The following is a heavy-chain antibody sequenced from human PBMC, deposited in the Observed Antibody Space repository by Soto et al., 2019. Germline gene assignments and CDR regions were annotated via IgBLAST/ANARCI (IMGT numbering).Heavy chain of an antibody. Sequence: GGSLRLSXAASGFTFSSYSMNWVRQAPGKGLEWVSAIRSSSSYIYYADSVKGRFTISRDNAKNSLYLQMNSLRAEDTAVYYCARDRGGYRSGERAFDIWGQGTMVTVSS. D-gene: IGHD6-19*01. J-gene: IGHJ3*02. CDR3: ARDRGGYRSGERAFDI. CDR2: IRSSSSYI. V-gene: IGHV3-21*01. CDR1: GFTFSSYS.